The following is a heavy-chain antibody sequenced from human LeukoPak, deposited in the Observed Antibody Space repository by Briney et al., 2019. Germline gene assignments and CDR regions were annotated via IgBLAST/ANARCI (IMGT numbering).Heavy chain of an antibody. V-gene: IGHV3-30*01. CDR1: GFTFNSYA. D-gene: IGHD2-2*01. CDR3: ARRSSTSEFDY. J-gene: IGHJ4*02. CDR2: ISYDGSNK. Sequence: PGGSLRLSCAASGFTFNSYAMHWVRQAPGKGLEWVAVISYDGSNKYYADSVKGRFTISSDNSKNTLYLQMNSLRAEDTAVYYCARRSSTSEFDYWGQGTLVTVSS.